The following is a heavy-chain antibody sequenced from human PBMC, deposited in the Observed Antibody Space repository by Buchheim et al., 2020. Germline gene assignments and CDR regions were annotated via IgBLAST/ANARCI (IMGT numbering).Heavy chain of an antibody. CDR2: ISYDGSNK. CDR1: GFTFSSYG. J-gene: IGHJ6*02. Sequence: QVQLVESGGGVVQPGRSLRLSCAASGFTFSSYGMHWVRQAPGKGLEWVAVISYDGSNKYYADSVKGRFTISRDNSKNTPYLQMNSLRAEDTAVYYCAKGQWLVDYYYGMDVWGQGTT. D-gene: IGHD6-19*01. V-gene: IGHV3-30*18. CDR3: AKGQWLVDYYYGMDV.